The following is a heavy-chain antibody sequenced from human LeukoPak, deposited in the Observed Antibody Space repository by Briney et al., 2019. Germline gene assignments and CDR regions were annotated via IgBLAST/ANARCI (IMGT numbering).Heavy chain of an antibody. J-gene: IGHJ4*02. V-gene: IGHV4-59*01. CDR3: ARDRGAGIVDY. CDR1: GGSISSYY. CDR2: IYYSGST. Sequence: SETLFLTCTVSGGSISSYYWSWIRQPPGKGLEWIGYIYYSGSTNYNPSLKSRVTISVDTSKNQFSLKLSSVTAADTAVYYCARDRGAGIVDYWGQGTLVTVSS. D-gene: IGHD2-21*01.